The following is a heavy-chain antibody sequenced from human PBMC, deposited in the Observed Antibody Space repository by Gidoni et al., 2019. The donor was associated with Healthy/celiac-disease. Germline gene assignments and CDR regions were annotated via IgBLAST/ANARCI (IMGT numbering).Heavy chain of an antibody. CDR3: AKQDFESRWYYYDSSGYSPLGY. J-gene: IGHJ4*02. D-gene: IGHD3-22*01. CDR1: GFTFSSYG. Sequence: QVQLVESGGGVVQPGRSLRLSCAASGFTFSSYGMHWVRQAPGKGLEWVAVISYDGSNKYYADSVKGRFTISRDNSKNTLYLQMNSLRAEDMAVYYCAKQDFESRWYYYDSSGYSPLGYWGQGTLVTVSS. V-gene: IGHV3-30*18. CDR2: ISYDGSNK.